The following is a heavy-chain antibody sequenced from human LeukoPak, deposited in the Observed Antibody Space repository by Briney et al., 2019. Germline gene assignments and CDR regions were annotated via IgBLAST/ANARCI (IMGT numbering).Heavy chain of an antibody. J-gene: IGHJ3*01. Sequence: GGSLRLSCTASGLTFSTYAMTWVRRAPGKGLDWVSAIGASGAETYYADSAKGRFTVSRDNSKNTLYLQMSSLRADDTAVYFCAKRPRDSSGYYLGAFDGWGQGTTVTVSS. D-gene: IGHD3-22*01. V-gene: IGHV3-23*01. CDR3: AKRPRDSSGYYLGAFDG. CDR2: IGASGAET. CDR1: GLTFSTYA.